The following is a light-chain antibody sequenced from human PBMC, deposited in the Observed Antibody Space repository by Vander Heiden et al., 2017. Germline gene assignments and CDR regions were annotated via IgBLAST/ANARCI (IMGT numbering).Light chain of an antibody. CDR2: AAS. CDR3: QQYQHWPFT. Sequence: VMTQSPVTRSVSPGERATLSCRASQNIDSNLAWYQQKPGQAPRLLIYAASTRATDVPARFSGSGSGTDFTLTINNLQSEDFVVYYCQQYQHWPFTFGQGTQPEI. J-gene: IGKJ2*01. V-gene: IGKV3-15*01. CDR1: QNIDSN.